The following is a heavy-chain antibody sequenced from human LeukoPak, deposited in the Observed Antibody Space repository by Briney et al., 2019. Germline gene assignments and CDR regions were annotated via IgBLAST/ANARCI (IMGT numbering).Heavy chain of an antibody. D-gene: IGHD1-14*01. J-gene: IGHJ6*02. Sequence: GGSLRLSCSASGFTFSTYAIHWVRQAPGKGLEWVALISNDGSNKYYGDSVKGRFTISRDSSKNTLYLQMNSLRAEDTAVYYCAKVSGGGLYYDGMDVWGQGTTVTVSS. CDR1: GFTFSTYA. CDR2: ISNDGSNK. V-gene: IGHV3-30-3*01. CDR3: AKVSGGGLYYDGMDV.